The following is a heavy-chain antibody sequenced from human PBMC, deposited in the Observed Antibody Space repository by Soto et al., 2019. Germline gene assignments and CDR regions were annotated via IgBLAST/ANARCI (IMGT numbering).Heavy chain of an antibody. CDR3: ARSIAARLYYFYGMDV. J-gene: IGHJ6*02. Sequence: ASVKVYCKASGYTFITYAIYWVRQAPGQRLEWMGWINAGNGNTKYSQKFQGRVTITRDTSARTAYMELRSLQSEDTAVYYCARSIAARLYYFYGMDVWGQGTTVTVS. CDR2: INAGNGNT. D-gene: IGHD6-6*01. V-gene: IGHV1-3*01. CDR1: GYTFITYA.